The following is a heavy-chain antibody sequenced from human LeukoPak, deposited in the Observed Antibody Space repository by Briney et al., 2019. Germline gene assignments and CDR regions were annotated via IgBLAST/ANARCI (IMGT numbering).Heavy chain of an antibody. Sequence: GGSLRLSCAASGFTVSSNYMSWVRQAPGKGLEWVPVIYSGGSTYYADSVKGRFTISRDNSKNTLYLQMNSLRAEDTAVYYCAKGIATKASLSDYWGQGTLVTVSS. CDR3: AKGIATKASLSDY. J-gene: IGHJ4*02. D-gene: IGHD5-24*01. CDR2: IYSGGST. V-gene: IGHV3-53*05. CDR1: GFTVSSNY.